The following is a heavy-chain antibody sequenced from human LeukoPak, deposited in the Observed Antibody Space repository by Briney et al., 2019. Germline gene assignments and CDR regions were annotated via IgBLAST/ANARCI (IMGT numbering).Heavy chain of an antibody. V-gene: IGHV3-74*01. CDR1: GFTFSNYW. CDR3: ARDLGQYYDTSDNWFDP. CDR2: INSAGINT. J-gene: IGHJ5*02. Sequence: PGGSLRLSCAASGFTFSNYWMHWVRQAPGKGLVWVSRINSAGINTSYADSVKGRFTLSRDNAKNTLNLQMNRLRAEDTAVYYCARDLGQYYDTSDNWFDPWGQGTLVTVSS. D-gene: IGHD3-22*01.